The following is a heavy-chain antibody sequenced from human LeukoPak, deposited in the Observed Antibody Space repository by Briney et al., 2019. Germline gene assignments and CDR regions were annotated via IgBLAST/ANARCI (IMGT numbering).Heavy chain of an antibody. CDR2: LSGGGGST. Sequence: PGGSLRLSCAASGFTFSSYALSWVRQAPGKGLEWVSGLSGGGGSTYYADSVKGRFTISRDNSKNTLYLQMNSLRAEDTAVYYCAKVVGRSSWAGFDYWGQGALVTVSS. CDR3: AKVVGRSSWAGFDY. J-gene: IGHJ4*02. CDR1: GFTFSSYA. D-gene: IGHD6-6*01. V-gene: IGHV3-23*01.